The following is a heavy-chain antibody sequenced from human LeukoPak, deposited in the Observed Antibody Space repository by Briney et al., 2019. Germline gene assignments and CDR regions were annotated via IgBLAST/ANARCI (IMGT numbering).Heavy chain of an antibody. CDR3: ARENWSSTSCYLNAFDI. J-gene: IGHJ3*02. D-gene: IGHD2-2*01. Sequence: SETLSLTCTVSGGSINSGTHYWGWIRQPPGKGLEWIGSIYYSGSTYYNPSLKSRVTISIDTSKNQFSLNLSSVTAADTAVYYCARENWSSTSCYLNAFDIWGQGTMVTVSS. V-gene: IGHV4-39*07. CDR2: IYYSGST. CDR1: GGSINSGTHY.